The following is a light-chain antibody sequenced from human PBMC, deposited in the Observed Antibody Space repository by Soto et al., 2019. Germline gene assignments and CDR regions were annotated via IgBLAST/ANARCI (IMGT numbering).Light chain of an antibody. CDR2: LTS. Sequence: DIVMTQSPLSLPVTPGEPASISCRSSQSLLHSDGYNYLDLYLQTPGQSPRLLIYLTSKRASGVPDRSSGSLSGTDFILKISRVEDEDVVVYYWLQGLQTLPTFGQGTKVHIK. J-gene: IGKJ3*01. CDR1: QSLLHSDGYNY. CDR3: LQGLQTLPT. V-gene: IGKV2-28*01.